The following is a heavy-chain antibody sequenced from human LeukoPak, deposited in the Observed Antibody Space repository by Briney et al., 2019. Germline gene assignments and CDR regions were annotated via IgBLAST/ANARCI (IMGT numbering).Heavy chain of an antibody. V-gene: IGHV3-23*01. J-gene: IGHJ3*02. CDR1: GFTFSSYA. D-gene: IGHD2-2*01. CDR3: AKDNFKCSSTSCYEYAFDI. CDR2: ISGSGGST. Sequence: GGSLRLSCAASGFTFSSYAMSGVRQARGKGVEGVSAISGSGGSTYYADSVKGRFTISRDNSKNTLYLQMNSLRAEDTAVYYCAKDNFKCSSTSCYEYAFDIWGQGTMVTVSS.